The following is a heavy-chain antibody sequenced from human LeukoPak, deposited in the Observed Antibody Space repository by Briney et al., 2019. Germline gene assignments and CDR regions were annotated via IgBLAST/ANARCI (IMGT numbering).Heavy chain of an antibody. V-gene: IGHV1-69*04. Sequence: SVKVSCKASGGTFSSYAISWVRQAPGQGIEWMGRIIPILGIANYAQKFQGRVTITADKSTSTAYMELSSLRSEDTAVYYCARETYYYDSSGYYYQPAVDYWGQGTLVTVSS. D-gene: IGHD3-22*01. CDR1: GGTFSSYA. CDR2: IIPILGIA. CDR3: ARETYYYDSSGYYYQPAVDY. J-gene: IGHJ4*02.